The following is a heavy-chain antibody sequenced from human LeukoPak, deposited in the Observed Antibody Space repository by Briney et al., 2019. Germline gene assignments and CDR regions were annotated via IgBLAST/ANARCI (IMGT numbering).Heavy chain of an antibody. CDR2: ISYDGSNK. Sequence: GGSLRLSCAASGFTFSSYAMHWVRQAPGKGLEWVAVISYDGSNKYYADSVKGRFTISRDNSKNTLYLQMNSLRAEDTAVYYCARNGIQHYGMDVWGQGTTVTVSS. CDR1: GFTFSSYA. V-gene: IGHV3-30-3*01. CDR3: ARNGIQHYGMDV. D-gene: IGHD5-18*01. J-gene: IGHJ6*02.